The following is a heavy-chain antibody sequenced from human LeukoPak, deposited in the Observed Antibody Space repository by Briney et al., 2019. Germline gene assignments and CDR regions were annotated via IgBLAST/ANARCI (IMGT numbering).Heavy chain of an antibody. Sequence: SETLSLTCTVSGGSISSSSYYWGWIRQPPGKGLEWIGSIYYSGSTYYNPSLKSRVAISVDTSKNQFSLKLSSVTAADTAVYYCARVNRAVVGPNFDYWGQGTLVTVSS. CDR1: GGSISSSSYY. V-gene: IGHV4-39*07. D-gene: IGHD6-19*01. CDR2: IYYSGST. CDR3: ARVNRAVVGPNFDY. J-gene: IGHJ4*02.